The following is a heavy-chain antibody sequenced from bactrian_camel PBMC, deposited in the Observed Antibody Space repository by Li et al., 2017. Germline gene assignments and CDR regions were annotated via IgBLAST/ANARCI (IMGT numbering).Heavy chain of an antibody. CDR2: IESDGTT. D-gene: IGHD2*01. V-gene: IGHV3S55*01. J-gene: IGHJ6*01. CDR3: AASTRYCGRGYFPVSADFSY. Sequence: HVQLVESGGGSVQAGGSLRLSCVVSVHTYSSHCMGWFRQAPGKEREGVAAIESDGTTAYADPVKGRFTISKDNAKNTLYLRLNDLQLEDTAMYYCAASTRYCGRGYFPVSADFSYWGQGTQVTVS. CDR1: VHTYSSHC.